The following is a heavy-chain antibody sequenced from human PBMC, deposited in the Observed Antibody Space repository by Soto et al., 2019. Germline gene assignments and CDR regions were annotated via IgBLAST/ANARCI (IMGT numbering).Heavy chain of an antibody. D-gene: IGHD3-22*01. V-gene: IGHV3-30-3*01. Sequence: GSLILSCAASGFTFSSYTMHWVRQAPAKGLEWVAVISYDGSKKYYAASVKGRFTISRDNSKNTLYLQMNSLRAEDTAVYYCARGVEILVVITVSMVEYGMDVWGQGTTVTVSS. J-gene: IGHJ6*02. CDR3: ARGVEILVVITVSMVEYGMDV. CDR2: ISYDGSKK. CDR1: GFTFSSYT.